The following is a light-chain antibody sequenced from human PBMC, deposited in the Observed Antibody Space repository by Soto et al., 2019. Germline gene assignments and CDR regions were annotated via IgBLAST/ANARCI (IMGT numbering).Light chain of an antibody. CDR3: QAWDTSTVV. V-gene: IGLV3-1*01. CDR1: KLGDKY. CDR2: QDT. Sequence: SYELTQPPSVSVSPRQTASITCSGDKLGDKYASWYQQKPGQSPILIIYQDTKRPSGIPERFSGSNSGNTATLTISGTQAMDEADYYCQAWDTSTVVFGGGTTLTVL. J-gene: IGLJ2*01.